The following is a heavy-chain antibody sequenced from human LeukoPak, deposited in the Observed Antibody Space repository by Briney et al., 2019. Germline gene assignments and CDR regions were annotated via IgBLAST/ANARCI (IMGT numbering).Heavy chain of an antibody. CDR3: ASSSVDAYCGGDCYLPFDY. V-gene: IGHV4-59*01. J-gene: IGHJ4*02. CDR2: IYYSGST. D-gene: IGHD2-21*02. Sequence: SETLSLTCTVSGGSISSYYWSWIRQPPGKGLEWIGYIYYSGSTNYNPSLKSRVTISVDTSKNQFSLKLSSVTAADTAVYYCASSSVDAYCGGDCYLPFDYWGQGTLVTVSS. CDR1: GGSISSYY.